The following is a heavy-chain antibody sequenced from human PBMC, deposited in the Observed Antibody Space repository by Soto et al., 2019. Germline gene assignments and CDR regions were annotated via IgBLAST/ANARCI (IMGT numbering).Heavy chain of an antibody. J-gene: IGHJ5*02. V-gene: IGHV3-30*18. D-gene: IGHD1-7*01. CDR3: AKDRVGRNWNYGSDWFDP. Sequence: PEGSLRLSCAASGFTFSSYGMHWVRQAPGKGLEWVAVISYDGSNKYYADSVKGRFTISRDNSKNTLYLQMNSLRAEDTAVYYCAKDRVGRNWNYGSDWFDPWGQGTLVTVSS. CDR2: ISYDGSNK. CDR1: GFTFSSYG.